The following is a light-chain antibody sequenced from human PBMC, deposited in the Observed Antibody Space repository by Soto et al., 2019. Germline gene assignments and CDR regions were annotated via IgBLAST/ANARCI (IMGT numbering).Light chain of an antibody. V-gene: IGKV1-39*01. CDR1: QNIDTY. CDR2: SAY. Sequence: DIQMTQSPSSLSASVGDRVTITCRASQNIDTYLNWYLQKPGQAPKLLIYSAYSLQSGVSPRFSGDGSGTDFTLTISSLQPEDFATYHCQQSYNFPRTFGQGTTV. J-gene: IGKJ1*01. CDR3: QQSYNFPRT.